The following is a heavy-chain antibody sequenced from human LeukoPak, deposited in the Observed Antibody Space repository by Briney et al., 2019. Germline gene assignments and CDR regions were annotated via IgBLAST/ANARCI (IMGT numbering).Heavy chain of an antibody. CDR3: AKAFRIVGIGNPDDAFDV. D-gene: IGHD1-26*01. Sequence: GGSLRLSCAASGFTFNKYAMNWVRQPPGKGLEWVSSIAGTGGSTYYADSVKGRFTLSRDNSENTLYLQLNSLRAEDSGIYYCAKAFRIVGIGNPDDAFDVWGQGTVVTVS. CDR1: GFTFNKYA. V-gene: IGHV3-23*01. J-gene: IGHJ3*01. CDR2: IAGTGGST.